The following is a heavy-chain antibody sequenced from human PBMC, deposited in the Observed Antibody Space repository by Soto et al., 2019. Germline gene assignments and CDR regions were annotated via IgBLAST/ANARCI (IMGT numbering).Heavy chain of an antibody. CDR1: GFTLSGYW. D-gene: IGHD4-4*01. CDR2: IKQDGSEI. V-gene: IGHV3-7*01. J-gene: IGHJ3*02. Sequence: EVQLVESGGGLVQPGGSLRLSCAASGFTLSGYWISWVRQAPGKGLEWVANIKQDGSEIYYVDSVKGRFTISRDNAKNSLFLQMNSLRAEDTAVYYCLITTSAFDIWGQGTLVTVSS. CDR3: LITTSAFDI.